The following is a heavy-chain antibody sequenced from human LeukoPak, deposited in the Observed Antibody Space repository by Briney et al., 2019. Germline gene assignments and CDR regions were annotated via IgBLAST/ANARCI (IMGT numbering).Heavy chain of an antibody. CDR3: ARGAAAACFDY. D-gene: IGHD6-13*01. CDR2: IYYSGST. Sequence: PSETLSLTCTVSGGSVSNGSYYWSWIRQPPGKGLEWIGYIYYSGSTNYNPSLKSRVTISVDTSKNQFSLKLSSVTAADTAVYYCARGAAAACFDYWGQGTLVTVSS. J-gene: IGHJ4*02. V-gene: IGHV4-61*01. CDR1: GGSVSNGSYY.